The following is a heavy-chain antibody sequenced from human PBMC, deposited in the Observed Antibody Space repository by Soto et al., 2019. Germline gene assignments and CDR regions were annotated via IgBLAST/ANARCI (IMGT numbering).Heavy chain of an antibody. D-gene: IGHD1-26*01. V-gene: IGHV3-23*01. CDR3: ARRGSGSYYDY. CDR1: GFTFSSYA. CDR2: ISGSGGST. Sequence: EVQLLEAGGGLVQPGGSLRLSCAASGFTFSSYAMRWVRQAPVKGLGWVSAISGSGGSTYYADSVKGRFTISRDNSKITLYPQMNSLRAADTAVYYCARRGSGSYYDYWGQGTLVTVSS. J-gene: IGHJ4*02.